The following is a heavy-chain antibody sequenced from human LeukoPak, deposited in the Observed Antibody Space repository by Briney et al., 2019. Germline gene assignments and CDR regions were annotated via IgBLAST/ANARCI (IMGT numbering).Heavy chain of an antibody. V-gene: IGHV1-2*02. D-gene: IGHD6-13*01. Sequence: ASVKVSCKASGYTFTGYYMHWVRQAPGQGLEWMGWINPNSGGTNYAQKFQGRVTMTRDTSISTAYMELSRLRSDDTAVYYCARVGSVYSSSWFSSDYWGQGTLVTVSS. J-gene: IGHJ4*02. CDR2: INPNSGGT. CDR1: GYTFTGYY. CDR3: ARVGSVYSSSWFSSDY.